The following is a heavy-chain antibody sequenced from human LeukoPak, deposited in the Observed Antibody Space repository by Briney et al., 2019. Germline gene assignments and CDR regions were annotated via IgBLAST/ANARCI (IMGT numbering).Heavy chain of an antibody. CDR1: GGTFSSYA. CDR2: IIPIFGTA. D-gene: IGHD1-14*01. V-gene: IGHV1-69*13. Sequence: GASVRVSCKASGGTFSSYAISWVRQAPGQGLEWMGGIIPIFGTANYAQKFQGRVTITADESTSTAYMELSSLRSEDTAVYYCARGLGIRRGSDYWGQGTLVTVSS. CDR3: ARGLGIRRGSDY. J-gene: IGHJ4*02.